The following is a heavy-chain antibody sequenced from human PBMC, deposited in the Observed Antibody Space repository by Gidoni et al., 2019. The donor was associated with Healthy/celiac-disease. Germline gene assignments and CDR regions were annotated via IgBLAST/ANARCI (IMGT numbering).Heavy chain of an antibody. CDR2: IWYDGSNK. Sequence: QVQLVASGGGVVQPGRSLRLSCAASTFTFSTYAMPWVRQAPGKGLEWVEVIWYDGSNKYYADSVKGRFTISRDNSKNTLYLQMNSLRAEDTAVYYCARDGYGDPYWYFDLWGRGTLVTVSS. CDR1: TFTFSTYA. D-gene: IGHD4-17*01. CDR3: ARDGYGDPYWYFDL. V-gene: IGHV3-33*01. J-gene: IGHJ2*01.